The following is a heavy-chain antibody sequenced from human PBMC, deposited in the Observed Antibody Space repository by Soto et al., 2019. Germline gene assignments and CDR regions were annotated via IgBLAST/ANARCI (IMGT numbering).Heavy chain of an antibody. CDR3: ARESGGATATLDYYYFYMDV. CDR2: MNPNSGDT. CDR1: GYRFSDYY. Sequence: QVQLVQSGAEVKKPGASVTVSCKASGYRFSDYYLHWVRQAPGQGPEWMGWMNPNSGDTKYAQQLKGRVTMTRDTSVRTAFMELNWLKSDDTAVYYCARESGGATATLDYYYFYMDVWVIGTTVTVSS. V-gene: IGHV1-2*02. J-gene: IGHJ6*03. D-gene: IGHD5-12*01.